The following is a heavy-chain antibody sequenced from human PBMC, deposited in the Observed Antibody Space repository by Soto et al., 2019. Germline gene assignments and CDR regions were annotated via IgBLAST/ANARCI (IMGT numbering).Heavy chain of an antibody. CDR1: GFTFSSHA. J-gene: IGHJ4*02. CDR2: ITGSGDST. D-gene: IGHD6-19*01. Sequence: EVQLLESGGGLVQPGGSLRLSCAVSGFTFSSHAMSWVRQAPGKGLECVSSITGSGDSTYYADSVKGRSTMSRDKSKSTLYLQMNSLRAEDTAVYYSAKDLQFSGWLSAQTFDYWGQGTQVTVSS. V-gene: IGHV3-23*01. CDR3: AKDLQFSGWLSAQTFDY.